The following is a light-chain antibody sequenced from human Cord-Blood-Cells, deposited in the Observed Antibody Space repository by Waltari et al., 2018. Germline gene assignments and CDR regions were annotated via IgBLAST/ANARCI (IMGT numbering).Light chain of an antibody. Sequence: QSALTQPASVSGSPGQSITISCTGTSSDVGSYNLVSWYQQHPGKAPKLMIYEGSKRPSGVSNRFSGAKSGNTACLTISGLQAEDEADYSCCSYAGSSTYYVFGTGTKVTVL. CDR3: CSYAGSSTYYV. J-gene: IGLJ1*01. V-gene: IGLV2-23*01. CDR1: SSDVGSYNL. CDR2: EGS.